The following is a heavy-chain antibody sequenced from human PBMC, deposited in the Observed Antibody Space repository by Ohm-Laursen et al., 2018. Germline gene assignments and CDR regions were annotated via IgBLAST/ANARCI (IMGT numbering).Heavy chain of an antibody. Sequence: SQTLSLTCTVSGVSISTGGFYWSWIRQHPGKGLEWIGYIFYSGTTYSKTSLKSRVIISVDTSKNQFSLRLSSVTAADTAVYYCARVRYYDSSGYYSIDYWGQGTLVTVSP. CDR2: IFYSGTT. CDR3: ARVRYYDSSGYYSIDY. D-gene: IGHD3-22*01. V-gene: IGHV4-31*03. J-gene: IGHJ4*02. CDR1: GVSISTGGFY.